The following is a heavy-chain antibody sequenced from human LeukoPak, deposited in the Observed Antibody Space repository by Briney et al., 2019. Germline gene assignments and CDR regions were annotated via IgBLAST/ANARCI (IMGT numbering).Heavy chain of an antibody. CDR1: AFTFSSYS. D-gene: IGHD6-13*01. V-gene: IGHV3-23*01. CDR2: ISIGGSGGST. Sequence: PGGSLRLSCAASAFTFSSYSMNWVRQAPGKGLEWVSVISIGGSGGSTYYADSVKGRFTVSRDNSKNTLFLQMNGLRAEDTAVYYCAKGPPVTAGTAWFDYWGQGTLVTVSS. CDR3: AKGPPVTAGTAWFDY. J-gene: IGHJ4*02.